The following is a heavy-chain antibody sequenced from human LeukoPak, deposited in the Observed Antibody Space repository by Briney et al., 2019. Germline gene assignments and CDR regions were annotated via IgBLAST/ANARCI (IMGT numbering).Heavy chain of an antibody. CDR3: ARDRHARVGATDY. CDR1: GYTFTSYD. J-gene: IGHJ4*02. V-gene: IGHV1-8*01. Sequence: ASVKVSCKASGYTFTSYDINWVRQATGQGLEWMGWMNPNSGNTGYAQKFQGRVTMTRNTSISTAYMELRSLRSDDTAVYYCARDRHARVGATDYWGQGTLVTVSS. CDR2: MNPNSGNT. D-gene: IGHD1-26*01.